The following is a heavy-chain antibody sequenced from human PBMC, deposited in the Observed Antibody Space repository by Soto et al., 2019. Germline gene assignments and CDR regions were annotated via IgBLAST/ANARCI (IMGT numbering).Heavy chain of an antibody. CDR2: ISPFNGNT. CDR3: ARDQSFDRSYYYGIDF. D-gene: IGHD3-22*01. CDR1: GYPFTHYG. J-gene: IGHJ6*02. V-gene: IGHV1-18*01. Sequence: ASVKVSCKSSGYPFTHYGITWVRQAPGQGLEWMGWISPFNGNTNYGQTLQGRVTLTTDTSTSTVYMELRSLRSDDTAVYYCARDQSFDRSYYYGIDFWGQVTTVTVSS.